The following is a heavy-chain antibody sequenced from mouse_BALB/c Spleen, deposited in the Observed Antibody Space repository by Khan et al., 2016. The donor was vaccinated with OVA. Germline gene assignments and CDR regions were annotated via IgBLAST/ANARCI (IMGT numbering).Heavy chain of an antibody. CDR3: ARVYGGDFDY. Sequence: EVMLVESGPGLVKPSQSLSLTCTVTGYSITSDYAWNWIRQFPGNKLEWMGYISYSGNTKYNPSLKSRISVTRDTSKNQFFLQLNSVTTEDTATYYCARVYGGDFDYWGQGTTLTVSS. D-gene: IGHD1-1*02. CDR1: GYSITSDYA. V-gene: IGHV3-2*02. CDR2: ISYSGNT. J-gene: IGHJ2*01.